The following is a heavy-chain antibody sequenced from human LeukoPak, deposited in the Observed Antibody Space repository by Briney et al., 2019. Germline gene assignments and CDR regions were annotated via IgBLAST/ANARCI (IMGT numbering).Heavy chain of an antibody. CDR2: ISGSGGST. Sequence: GGSLRLSCAASGFTFSTYAMSWVRQAPEKGLEWVSGISGSGGSTYYADSVKGRFTISRDNSKNTLYLQMNSLRAEDTAIYYCAKCLYSGAWYSLDYWGRETLVTVSS. J-gene: IGHJ4*02. D-gene: IGHD6-19*01. CDR1: GFTFSTYA. V-gene: IGHV3-23*01. CDR3: AKCLYSGAWYSLDY.